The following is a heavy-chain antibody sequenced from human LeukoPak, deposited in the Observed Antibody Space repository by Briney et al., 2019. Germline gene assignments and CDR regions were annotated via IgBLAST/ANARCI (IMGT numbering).Heavy chain of an antibody. CDR2: ISGSGGST. J-gene: IGHJ4*02. CDR1: GFTFRSYA. V-gene: IGHV3-23*01. Sequence: GGSLRLSCAASGFTFRSYAMRWVRQAPGKVLEWVSTISGSGGSTYYADSVKGRFTISRDNSKNTLYRQMNSLRAEDTAVYYCAKRDVWSSGWYNFDYWGQGTLVTVSS. D-gene: IGHD6-19*01. CDR3: AKRDVWSSGWYNFDY.